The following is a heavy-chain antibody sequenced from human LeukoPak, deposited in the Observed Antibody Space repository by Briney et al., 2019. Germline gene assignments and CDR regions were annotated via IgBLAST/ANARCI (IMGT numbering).Heavy chain of an antibody. J-gene: IGHJ4*02. V-gene: IGHV1-69*13. D-gene: IGHD3-10*01. CDR3: ARGEYYYGSGDYYFDY. CDR1: GGTFSSYA. Sequence: GASVKVSCKASGGTFSSYAISWVRQAPGQGLEWMGGIIPIFGTANYAQKFQGRVTITADESTSTAYMELSSLRSEDTAVYYCARGEYYYGSGDYYFDYWGQGTLVTVSS. CDR2: IIPIFGTA.